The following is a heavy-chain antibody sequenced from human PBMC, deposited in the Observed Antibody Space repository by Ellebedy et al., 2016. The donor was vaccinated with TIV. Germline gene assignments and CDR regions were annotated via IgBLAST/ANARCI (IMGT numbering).Heavy chain of an antibody. V-gene: IGHV4-59*01. CDR3: ARDLGVSDY. Sequence: SETLSLXCTVSGGSISTYYWSWIRQPPGKGLEWIGYIYYSGSTNYNPSLKSRVTISVDTSKNQFSLKLSSVTAADTAVYYCARDLGVSDYWGQGTLVTVSS. J-gene: IGHJ4*02. D-gene: IGHD2-21*01. CDR2: IYYSGST. CDR1: GGSISTYY.